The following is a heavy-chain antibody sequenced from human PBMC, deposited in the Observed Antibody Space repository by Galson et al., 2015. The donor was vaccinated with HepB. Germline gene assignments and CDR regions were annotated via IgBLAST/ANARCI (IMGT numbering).Heavy chain of an antibody. CDR1: EFIFSDYY. V-gene: IGHV3-11*06. Sequence: SLRLSCAASEFIFSDYYMSWIRQAPGKGLEWVSYISASSTYTNYADSVKGRFTISRDNAKNSLYLQMNSLRAEDTAVYYCARVRTTLVREVITNNWFDSWGQGTLVTVSS. CDR2: ISASSTYT. D-gene: IGHD3-10*01. CDR3: ARVRTTLVREVITNNWFDS. J-gene: IGHJ5*01.